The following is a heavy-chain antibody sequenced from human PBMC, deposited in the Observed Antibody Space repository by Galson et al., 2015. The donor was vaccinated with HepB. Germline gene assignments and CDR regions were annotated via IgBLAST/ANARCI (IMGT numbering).Heavy chain of an antibody. CDR2: IADDGSTN. Sequence: SLRLSCAASGFTFRRYGMHWVRQAPGKGLEWEPDIADDGSTNYYADSVRGRFNISRDNSKNTLYLQMNSLRAEDTAVYYCAKDRERSSAWYYGLDVWGQGTTVTVSS. CDR3: AKDRERSSAWYYGLDV. D-gene: IGHD6-19*01. V-gene: IGHV3-30*18. J-gene: IGHJ6*02. CDR1: GFTFRRYG.